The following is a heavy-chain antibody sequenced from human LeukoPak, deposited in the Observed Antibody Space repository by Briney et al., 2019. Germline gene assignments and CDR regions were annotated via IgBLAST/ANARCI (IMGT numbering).Heavy chain of an antibody. Sequence: PSETLSLTCTVSGGSISSYYWSWIRQPAGKGLEWIGRIYTSGSTNYNPSLKSRVTMSVDTSKNQFSLKLSSVTAADTAVYYCARDNLLLWFGEERGYYYMDVWGKGTTVTVSS. CDR2: IYTSGST. J-gene: IGHJ6*03. CDR1: GGSISSYY. V-gene: IGHV4-4*07. D-gene: IGHD3-10*01. CDR3: ARDNLLLWFGEERGYYYMDV.